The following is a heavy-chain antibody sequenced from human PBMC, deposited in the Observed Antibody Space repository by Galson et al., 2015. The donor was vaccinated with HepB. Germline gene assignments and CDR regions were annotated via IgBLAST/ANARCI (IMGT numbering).Heavy chain of an antibody. Sequence: SLRLSCAASGFTFSSFAMHWVRQAPGKGLEYVSALSSNGGTTYYADSVKGRFTVSRDNSKNTLYLQMSGLRAEDTAVYYCGHSSGYPEYFDFWGQGTLVTVSS. J-gene: IGHJ4*02. CDR1: GFTFSSFA. CDR3: GHSSGYPEYFDF. CDR2: LSSNGGTT. V-gene: IGHV3-64D*06. D-gene: IGHD3-22*01.